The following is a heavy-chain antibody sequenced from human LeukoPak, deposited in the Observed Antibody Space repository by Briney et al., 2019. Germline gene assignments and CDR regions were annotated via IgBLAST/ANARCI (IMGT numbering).Heavy chain of an antibody. D-gene: IGHD1-26*01. J-gene: IGHJ4*02. CDR1: GFTFSYYN. Sequence: GGSLRLSCAASGFTFSYYNMNWVRQAPGKGLEWVSSISGSSGNIYYADSVKGRFTISRDNAKNSLSLQMNSLRAEDTAVYYCARGGSSAFDYWGQGTLVTVSS. CDR3: ARGGSSAFDY. V-gene: IGHV3-21*01. CDR2: ISGSSGNI.